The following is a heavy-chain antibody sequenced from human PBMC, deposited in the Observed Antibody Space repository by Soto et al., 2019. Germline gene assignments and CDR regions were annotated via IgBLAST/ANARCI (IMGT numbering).Heavy chain of an antibody. Sequence: QITLKGSGPTLVKPTQTLTLTCSLYGISLSTSGVGLGWLRQPPGKALEWLALIYWTDDKHYSTSLKTRLTSTKDTSKHQAVLTMTNMDPVDTATYYCGRGLAALPVFAFDIWGQGTIVTV. D-gene: IGHD6-6*01. CDR2: IYWTDDK. CDR1: GISLSTSGVG. J-gene: IGHJ3*02. CDR3: GRGLAALPVFAFDI. V-gene: IGHV2-5*01.